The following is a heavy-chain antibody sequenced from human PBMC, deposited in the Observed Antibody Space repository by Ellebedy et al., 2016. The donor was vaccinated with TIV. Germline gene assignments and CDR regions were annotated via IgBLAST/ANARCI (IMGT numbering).Heavy chain of an antibody. V-gene: IGHV3-30*03. Sequence: PGGSLRLSCAASGFTFSSYGMHWVRQAPGKGLEWVAVISYDGNHKYYADSVKGRLTISRDNSKNTLYLQMNSLRAEDTAVYYCARDQGIAARPDHLEYFQHWGQGTLVTVSS. CDR3: ARDQGIAARPDHLEYFQH. D-gene: IGHD6-6*01. CDR2: ISYDGNHK. J-gene: IGHJ1*01. CDR1: GFTFSSYG.